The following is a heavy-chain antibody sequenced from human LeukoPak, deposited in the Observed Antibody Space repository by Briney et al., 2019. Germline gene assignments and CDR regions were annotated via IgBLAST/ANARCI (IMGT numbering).Heavy chain of an antibody. CDR1: GGTFSSYA. D-gene: IGHD2-15*01. J-gene: IGHJ4*02. Sequence: ASLKVSCKASGGTFSSYAISWVRQAPGQGLEWMGRIIPIFGTANYAQKFQGRVTITTDESTSTAYMELSSLRSEDTAVYYCATQRRCSGGSCYAFDYWGQGTLVTVSS. CDR3: ATQRRCSGGSCYAFDY. V-gene: IGHV1-69*05. CDR2: IIPIFGTA.